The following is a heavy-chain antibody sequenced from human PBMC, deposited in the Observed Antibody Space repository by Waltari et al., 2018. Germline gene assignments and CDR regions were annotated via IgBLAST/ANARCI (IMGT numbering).Heavy chain of an antibody. CDR2: RDGGGRST. CDR3: ARGPTSSGFFVGDY. Sequence: EVQLVESGGGLLQPGGSLRLSCAASGFTLSSYWMHWVRQTAGKGLVWVAGRDGGGRSTSAADSVTGRFTISRDNAKNTLYLQMGSLTADDTAVYYCARGPTSSGFFVGDYWGQGTLVSVSS. V-gene: IGHV3-74*01. J-gene: IGHJ4*02. CDR1: GFTLSSYW. D-gene: IGHD6-25*01.